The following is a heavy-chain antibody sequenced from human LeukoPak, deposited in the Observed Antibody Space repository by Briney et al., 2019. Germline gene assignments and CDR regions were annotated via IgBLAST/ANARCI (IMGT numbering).Heavy chain of an antibody. CDR1: GYTFTSYG. CDR3: ASSVLRYFDWSDQYYYGMDV. Sequence: ASVKVSCKASGYTFTSYGISWVRQAPGQGLEWMGWISAYNGNTNYAQKLQGRVTVTTDTSTSTAYMELRSLRSDDTAVYYCASSVLRYFDWSDQYYYGMDVWGQGTTVTVSS. V-gene: IGHV1-18*01. J-gene: IGHJ6*02. D-gene: IGHD3-9*01. CDR2: ISAYNGNT.